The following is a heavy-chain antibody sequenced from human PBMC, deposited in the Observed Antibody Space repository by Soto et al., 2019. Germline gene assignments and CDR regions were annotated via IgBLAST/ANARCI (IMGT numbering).Heavy chain of an antibody. V-gene: IGHV4-34*12. CDR3: ARPHYQSNTFYFYFDH. Sequence: SETLSLTCGVYGGSFSACYWSWIRQPPGKGLEWIGTIFHGGHTNYSPSLKSRVTISVDTSKNQFSLELSSVTAADTAVYYCARPHYQSNTFYFYFDHWSQGTLVTVSS. CDR2: IFHGGHT. J-gene: IGHJ4*02. CDR1: GGSFSACY. D-gene: IGHD3-22*01.